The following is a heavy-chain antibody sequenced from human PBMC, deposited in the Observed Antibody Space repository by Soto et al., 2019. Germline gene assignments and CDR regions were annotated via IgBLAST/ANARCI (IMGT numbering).Heavy chain of an antibody. J-gene: IGHJ5*02. D-gene: IGHD6-19*01. Sequence: QVQLVQSGPEVRKPGASVKVSCKASGCTFSKYDIHWVRQAPGQRLKWLGWISSDTGNTKYSQRIQGRVTFPRDTSARRAYMELRGLTFEDTAIYYRARDQAAVEAVDLESGFDPWGQGTLVTVSS. V-gene: IGHV1-3*04. CDR3: ARDQAAVEAVDLESGFDP. CDR2: ISSDTGNT. CDR1: GCTFSKYD.